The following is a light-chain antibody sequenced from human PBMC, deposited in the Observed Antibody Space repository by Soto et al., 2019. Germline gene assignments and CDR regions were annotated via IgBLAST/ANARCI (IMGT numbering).Light chain of an antibody. CDR1: QGIGYN. V-gene: IGKV1-27*01. J-gene: IGKJ1*01. Sequence: IQVTQSPSSLSASVGDRVTITCRASQGIGYNLAWYQQKPGKVPKVLIYTASTLHSGVPSRFSGSGSGTEFTLTINSLQPEDVATYFCQKYDSVPWSFGQGTRVEI. CDR3: QKYDSVPWS. CDR2: TAS.